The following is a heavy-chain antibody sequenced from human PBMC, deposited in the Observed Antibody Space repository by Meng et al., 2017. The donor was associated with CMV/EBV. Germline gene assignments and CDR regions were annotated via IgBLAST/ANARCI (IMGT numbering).Heavy chain of an antibody. J-gene: IGHJ4*02. CDR1: GGSVSSGTYY. Sequence: GSLRLSCTVSGGSVSSGTYYWSWIRQPPGKGLEWIGYVFYSGSTNYNPSLRSRVTISLDTSKTRFSLKLSSLTAADTAVYYCARGIAVTGIRVHFDYWGQGNLVTVSS. V-gene: IGHV4-61*01. CDR3: ARGIAVTGIRVHFDY. CDR2: VFYSGST. D-gene: IGHD6-19*01.